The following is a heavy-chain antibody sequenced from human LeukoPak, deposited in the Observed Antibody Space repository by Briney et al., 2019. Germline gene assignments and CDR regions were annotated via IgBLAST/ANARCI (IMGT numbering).Heavy chain of an antibody. J-gene: IGHJ4*02. Sequence: ASVKVSCKASGYKFTDDYMHWVRQAPGQGLEFMGWINPNSGFTNYAQKFKGRVTMTRDTSISTAYLEVRSLTSDDTAVYYCAPTAEAYTSWWKVWGQGTLVTVSS. CDR1: GYKFTDDY. D-gene: IGHD3-16*01. CDR2: INPNSGFT. CDR3: APTAEAYTSWWKV. V-gene: IGHV1-2*02.